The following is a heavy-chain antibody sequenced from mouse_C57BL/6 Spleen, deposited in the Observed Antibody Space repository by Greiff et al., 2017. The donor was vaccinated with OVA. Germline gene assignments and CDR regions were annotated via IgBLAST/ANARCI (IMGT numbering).Heavy chain of an antibody. V-gene: IGHV1-18*01. CDR3: ARGRYYGSSSGDAMDD. D-gene: IGHD1-1*01. CDR2: INPNNGGT. Sequence: EVKLQESGPELVKPGASVKIPCKASGYTFTDYNMDWVKQSHGKSLEWIGDINPNNGGTIYNQKFKGKATLTVDKTPSTAYMELRSLTSEDTAVYYCARGRYYGSSSGDAMDDWGQGTSVTVSS. J-gene: IGHJ4*01. CDR1: GYTFTDYN.